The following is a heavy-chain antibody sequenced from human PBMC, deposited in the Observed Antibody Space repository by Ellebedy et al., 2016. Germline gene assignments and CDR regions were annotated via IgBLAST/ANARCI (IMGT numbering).Heavy chain of an antibody. J-gene: IGHJ1*01. D-gene: IGHD3-22*01. Sequence: GESLKISCAASGFTFSSNWMHWVRQAPGKGLVWVSRINSDGSRSTYADSVKGRFSISRDNAKNTMFLQMNSLRAEDTAVYYCARGAAYYYDSSLSRFHWGQGTLVTVSS. CDR3: ARGAAYYYDSSLSRFH. CDR2: INSDGSRS. V-gene: IGHV3-74*01. CDR1: GFTFSSNW.